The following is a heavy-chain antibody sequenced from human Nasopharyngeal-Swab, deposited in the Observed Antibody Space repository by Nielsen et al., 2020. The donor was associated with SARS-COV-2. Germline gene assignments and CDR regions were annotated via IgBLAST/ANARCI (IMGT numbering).Heavy chain of an antibody. V-gene: IGHV3-48*04. J-gene: IGHJ6*02. CDR3: ARGSSSSSKAHYYYGMDV. D-gene: IGHD6-6*01. CDR2: ISSSSSTI. Sequence: WIRQPPGKGLEWVSYISSSSSTIYYADSVKGRFTISRDNAKNSLYLQMSSLRAEDTAVYYCARGSSSSSKAHYYYGMDVWGQGTTVTVSS.